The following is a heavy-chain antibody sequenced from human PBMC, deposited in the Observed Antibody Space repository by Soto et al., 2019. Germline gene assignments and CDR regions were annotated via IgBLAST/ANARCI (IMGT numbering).Heavy chain of an antibody. CDR1: GFSLSNARMG. V-gene: IGHV2-26*01. Sequence: QVTLKESGPVLVKPTETLTLTCTVSGFSLSNARMGVSWIRQPPGKALEWLAHIFSNDEKSYSTSLKSRLTISKDTSKSQVVLTMTNMDPVDTATYYCARIHEAYDFWNGHVYYYYYMDVWGKGTTVTVSS. CDR2: IFSNDEK. D-gene: IGHD3-3*01. CDR3: ARIHEAYDFWNGHVYYYYYMDV. J-gene: IGHJ6*03.